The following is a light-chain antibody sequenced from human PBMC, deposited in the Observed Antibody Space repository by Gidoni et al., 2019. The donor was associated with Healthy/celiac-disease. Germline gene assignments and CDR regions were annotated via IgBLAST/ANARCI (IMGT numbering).Light chain of an antibody. J-gene: IGKJ4*01. CDR2: AAS. CDR1: QGISNY. CDR3: QKYNSAPPGGT. V-gene: IGKV1-27*01. Sequence: IQMTQSPSSLSASVGDRVTITCRASQGISNYLAWYQQKPGKVPKLLIYAASTLQSGVPSRFSGSGSGTDFTLTISSLQPEDVATYYCQKYNSAPPGGTFGGGTKVEIK.